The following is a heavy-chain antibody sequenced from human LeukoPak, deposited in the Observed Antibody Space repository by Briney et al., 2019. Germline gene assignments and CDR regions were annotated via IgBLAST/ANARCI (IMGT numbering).Heavy chain of an antibody. J-gene: IGHJ4*02. CDR3: ARGTVATGTFDY. CDR2: INHSGST. CDR1: GGSFSGYY. Sequence: SETLSLTCAVYGGSFSGYYWSWIRQPPGKGLEWIGEINHSGSTNYNPSLKSRVTISVDTSKNQFSLKLSSVTAADTAVYYCARGTVATGTFDYWDQGTLVTVSS. V-gene: IGHV4-34*01. D-gene: IGHD5-12*01.